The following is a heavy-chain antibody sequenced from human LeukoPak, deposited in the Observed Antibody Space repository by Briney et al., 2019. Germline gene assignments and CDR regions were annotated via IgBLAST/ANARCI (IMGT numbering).Heavy chain of an antibody. CDR3: TRDENSRDDSGRYHD. J-gene: IGHJ1*01. V-gene: IGHV4-4*07. CDR1: GASVTSHH. CDR2: FHDSGST. Sequence: SETLSLTCVVSGASVTSHHWALIRQPPAEGLEWAGRFHDSGSTDYNPSLRSRVTISLDMSKNELSLNLKSVSAADTAVYYCTRDENSRDDSGRYHDWGRGVLVTVSS. D-gene: IGHD5-12*01.